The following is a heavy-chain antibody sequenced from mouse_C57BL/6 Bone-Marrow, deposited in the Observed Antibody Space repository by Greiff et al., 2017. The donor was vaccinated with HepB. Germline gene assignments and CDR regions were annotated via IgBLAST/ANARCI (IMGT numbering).Heavy chain of an antibody. D-gene: IGHD3-3*01. Sequence: VQLQQSGAELVRPGASVKLSCTASGFNIKDDYMHWVKQRPEQGLEWIGWIDPENGDTEYASKFQGKATITADTSSNTAYLQLSSLTSEDTAVSYCTTRDRGFAYWGQGTLVTVSA. V-gene: IGHV14-4*01. CDR2: IDPENGDT. CDR3: TTRDRGFAY. J-gene: IGHJ3*01. CDR1: GFNIKDDY.